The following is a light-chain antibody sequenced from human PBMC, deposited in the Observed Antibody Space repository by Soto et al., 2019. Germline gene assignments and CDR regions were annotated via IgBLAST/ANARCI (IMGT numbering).Light chain of an antibody. V-gene: IGKV3-20*01. CDR3: QQYSSTYT. J-gene: IGKJ2*01. Sequence: EIVLTQSPSTLSLSPGERATLSCRASQSVSSSYLAWYQQKPGQAPRLLIYGASSRATGIPDRFSGSGSGTDFTLTISRLEPEDFAVYYCQQYSSTYTFGQGTKLEIK. CDR2: GAS. CDR1: QSVSSSY.